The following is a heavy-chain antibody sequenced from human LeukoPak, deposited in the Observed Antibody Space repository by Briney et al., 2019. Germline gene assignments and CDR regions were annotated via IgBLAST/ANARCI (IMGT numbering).Heavy chain of an antibody. J-gene: IGHJ2*01. CDR1: GGSFSGYY. D-gene: IGHD3-22*01. V-gene: IGHV4-34*01. Sequence: SETLSLTCAVYGGSFSGYYWSWIRQPPGKGLEWIGEINHSGSTYYNPSLKSRVTISVDTSKNQFSLKLSSVTAADTAVYYCARGSMYYYDSSALGNFDLWGRGTLVTVSS. CDR3: ARGSMYYYDSSALGNFDL. CDR2: INHSGST.